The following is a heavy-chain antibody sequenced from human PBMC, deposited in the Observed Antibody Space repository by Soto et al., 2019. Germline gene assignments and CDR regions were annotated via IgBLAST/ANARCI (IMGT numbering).Heavy chain of an antibody. J-gene: IGHJ4*02. V-gene: IGHV1-69*02. CDR2: VIPVLSIA. D-gene: IGHD3-22*01. CDR3: SRAAELNLYYDTSGYYFDS. Sequence: QVQLVQSGAEVKKPGSSVKVSCETSGGTFSSYTVNWVRQAPGQGLEWMGRVIPVLSIANYAQRFQGRVTITADKSTNTAYMELSGLRSEDTAVYYCSRAAELNLYYDTSGYYFDSWGQGTLVTVSS. CDR1: GGTFSSYT.